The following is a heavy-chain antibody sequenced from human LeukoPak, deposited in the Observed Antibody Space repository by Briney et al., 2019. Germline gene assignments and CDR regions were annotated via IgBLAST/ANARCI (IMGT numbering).Heavy chain of an antibody. D-gene: IGHD3-22*01. J-gene: IGHJ4*02. CDR2: FDPEDGET. CDR3: ATDSGNYYDSSGYD. CDR1: GYTLTELS. Sequence: ASVKVSCKVSGYTLTELSMHWVRQAPGKGLEWMGGFDPEDGETIYAQKFQGRVTMTEDTSTDTAYMELSSLRSEDTAVYYCATDSGNYYDSSGYDWGQGTLVTVSS. V-gene: IGHV1-24*01.